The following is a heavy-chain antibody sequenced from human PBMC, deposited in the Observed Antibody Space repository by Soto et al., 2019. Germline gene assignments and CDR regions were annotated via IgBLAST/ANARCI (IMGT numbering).Heavy chain of an antibody. CDR1: GFTFSSYA. J-gene: IGHJ6*02. V-gene: IGHV3-30-3*01. CDR3: ARDIYGSGRAPGGMDV. D-gene: IGHD3-10*01. Sequence: QVQLVESGGGVVQPGRSLRLSCAASGFTFSSYAMHWVRQAPGKGLEWVAVISYDGSNKYYADSVKGRFPISRDNSKNTLYLQMNSLRAEDTAVYYCARDIYGSGRAPGGMDVWGQGTTVTVSS. CDR2: ISYDGSNK.